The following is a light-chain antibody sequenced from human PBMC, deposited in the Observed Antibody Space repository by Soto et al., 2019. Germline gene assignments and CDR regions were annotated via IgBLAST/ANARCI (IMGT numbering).Light chain of an antibody. V-gene: IGKV3-15*01. CDR2: GAS. CDR3: QQYQNWPPT. Sequence: EIVMTQSPGTLSVSPGERATLSCRASQSVSSNLAWYQQKPGQAPRLFIYGASTRATGIPAKFSGSGFGTEFTLSISSRQSEDFAVYYCQQYQNWPPTFGQGTKVDIK. J-gene: IGKJ1*01. CDR1: QSVSSN.